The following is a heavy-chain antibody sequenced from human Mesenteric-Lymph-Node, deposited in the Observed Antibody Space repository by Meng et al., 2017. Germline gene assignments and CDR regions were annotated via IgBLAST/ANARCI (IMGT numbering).Heavy chain of an antibody. Sequence: QLQLQESGPGPVKPSETLSLTCTVSGGSIRTATFYWGWIRQPPGKDLEWIGNIYYNGDTYYNPSLRSRVTMSIDTSKNQFSLNVISVTATDTAVYYCARASRTFDNWFDPWGQGTLVTVSS. CDR3: ARASRTFDNWFDP. CDR1: GGSIRTATFY. V-gene: IGHV4-39*01. D-gene: IGHD1-14*01. J-gene: IGHJ5*02. CDR2: IYYNGDT.